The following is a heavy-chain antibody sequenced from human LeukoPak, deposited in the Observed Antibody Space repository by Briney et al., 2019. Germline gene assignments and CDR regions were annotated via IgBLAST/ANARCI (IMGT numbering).Heavy chain of an antibody. CDR1: GGSIRSSSNY. CDR2: IYYSGST. CDR3: ARPAYYYDSSGSDY. V-gene: IGHV4-39*01. D-gene: IGHD3-22*01. Sequence: SETLSLTCTVSGGSIRSSSNYWGWIRQPPGKGLEWFGSIYYSGSTYYNPSLKSRVTISVDTSKNPFSLKLSSVTAADTAVYYCARPAYYYDSSGSDYWGQGTLVTVSS. J-gene: IGHJ4*02.